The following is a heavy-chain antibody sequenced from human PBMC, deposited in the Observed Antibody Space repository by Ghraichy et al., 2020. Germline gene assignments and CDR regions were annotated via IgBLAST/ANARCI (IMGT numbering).Heavy chain of an antibody. CDR3: ARGITEYYYDSSGYYYDY. D-gene: IGHD3-22*01. Sequence: SETLSLTCTVSGGSISSYYWSWIRQPPGKGLEWIGYIYYSGSTNYNPSLKSRVTISVDTSKNQFSLKLSSVTAADTAVYYCARGITEYYYDSSGYYYDYWGQGTLVTVSS. CDR1: GGSISSYY. V-gene: IGHV4-59*01. CDR2: IYYSGST. J-gene: IGHJ4*02.